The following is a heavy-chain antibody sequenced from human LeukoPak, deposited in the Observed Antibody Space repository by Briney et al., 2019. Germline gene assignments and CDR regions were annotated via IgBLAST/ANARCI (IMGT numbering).Heavy chain of an antibody. CDR3: ARLYEWAFDI. D-gene: IGHD3-3*01. J-gene: IGHJ3*02. V-gene: IGHV3-11*01. CDR2: ISSSGSSI. Sequence: GGSLRLSCAASGFTFSDYYMSWIRQAPGKGLEWVSYISSSGSSIYYADSVKGRFTISRDNAKKSLYLQVNSLRAEDTAVYCCARLYEWAFDIWGQGTMVTVSS. CDR1: GFTFSDYY.